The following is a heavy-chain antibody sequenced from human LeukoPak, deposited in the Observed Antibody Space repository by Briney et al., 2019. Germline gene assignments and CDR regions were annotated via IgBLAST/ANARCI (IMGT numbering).Heavy chain of an antibody. V-gene: IGHV3-23*01. J-gene: IGHJ4*02. CDR1: GFTVNTYY. D-gene: IGHD3-10*01. Sequence: GGSLRLSCAASGFTVNTYYMTWVRQAPGKGLEWVAAISGSGDTTSYADSVKGRFAISRDNSKNTLSLQMSSLRAEDTAVYYCAKDNGLGSFYIFDYWGQGTLVTVSS. CDR2: ISGSGDTT. CDR3: AKDNGLGSFYIFDY.